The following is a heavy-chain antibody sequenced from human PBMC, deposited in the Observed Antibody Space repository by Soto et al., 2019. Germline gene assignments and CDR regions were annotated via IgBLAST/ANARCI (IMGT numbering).Heavy chain of an antibody. Sequence: ASVKVSCKACGYTFTDYHIHWVRQAPGQGLEFMGWINANNGGAGSAQQFQGRVTVTRDTSINTVYMELGNLRSDDTAVYYCAREGGSETLQPPRNWFDTWGQGTLVPVSS. CDR1: GYTFTDYH. D-gene: IGHD6-25*01. V-gene: IGHV1-2*02. CDR3: AREGGSETLQPPRNWFDT. J-gene: IGHJ5*02. CDR2: INANNGGA.